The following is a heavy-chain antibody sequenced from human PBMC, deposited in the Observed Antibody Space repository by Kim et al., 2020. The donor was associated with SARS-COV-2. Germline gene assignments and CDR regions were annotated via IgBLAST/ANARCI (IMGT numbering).Heavy chain of an antibody. CDR1: GYTFTSYG. CDR2: ISAYNGNT. V-gene: IGHV1-18*01. D-gene: IGHD6-19*01. CDR3: ARGPAPYSSGLLFDY. J-gene: IGHJ4*02. Sequence: ASVKVSCKASGYTFTSYGISWVRQAPGQGLEWMGWISAYNGNTNYAQKLQGRVTMTTDTSTSTAYMELRSLRSDDTAVYYCARGPAPYSSGLLFDYWGQGTLVTVSS.